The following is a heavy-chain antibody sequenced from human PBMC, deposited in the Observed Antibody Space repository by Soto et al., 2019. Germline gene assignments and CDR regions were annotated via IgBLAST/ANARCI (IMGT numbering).Heavy chain of an antibody. CDR3: ARLGYYHSGGPP. V-gene: IGHV4-34*01. CDR1: GGAFSAYY. CDR2: VNDGGRP. Sequence: QVQLQQWGAGLLKPSETLSLTCAVYGGAFSAYYWSWIRQPPGKGLEWIGEVNDGGRPNYSVSLTSRLTISLDTSKNQFSLKLSSVTAADTAVYYCARLGYYHSGGPPWGQGTLVTVSS. D-gene: IGHD3-22*01. J-gene: IGHJ4*02.